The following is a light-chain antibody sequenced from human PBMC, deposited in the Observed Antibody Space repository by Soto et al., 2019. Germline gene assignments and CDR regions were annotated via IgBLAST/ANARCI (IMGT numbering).Light chain of an antibody. J-gene: IGKJ1*01. CDR1: QSVSSNY. V-gene: IGKV3-20*01. Sequence: EIVLTQSPGTLSLSPGERATLSCRASQSVSSNYLAWYQQKPGQAPRLLVYGASIRATGIPDRFSGSGSGTDLTLTISRVEPEDLAVYYCQQYDNSVWTFGQGTKVEIK. CDR3: QQYDNSVWT. CDR2: GAS.